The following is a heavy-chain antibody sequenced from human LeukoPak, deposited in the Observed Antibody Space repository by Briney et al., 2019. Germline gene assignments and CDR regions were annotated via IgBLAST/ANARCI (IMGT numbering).Heavy chain of an antibody. CDR3: ARVGSIWYWLDP. V-gene: IGHV3-11*01. CDR1: GFTFSDYY. D-gene: IGHD6-13*01. Sequence: NSGGSLRLSCAASGFTFSDYYMTWIRQAPGKGLEWISYIADSGTTMYYADSVKGRFTISRDNAKNSLYLQMNSLRVEDTAMYYCARVGSIWYWLDPWGQGTLVSVSS. CDR2: IADSGTTM. J-gene: IGHJ5*02.